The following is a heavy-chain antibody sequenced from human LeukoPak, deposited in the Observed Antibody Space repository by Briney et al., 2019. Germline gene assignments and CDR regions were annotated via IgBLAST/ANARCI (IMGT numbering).Heavy chain of an antibody. J-gene: IGHJ5*02. CDR2: ISGSGGST. CDR3: AKDSIDYYDSSGYYNWFDP. D-gene: IGHD3-22*01. Sequence: PPGGSLRLSCAASGFTFSSYAMSWVRQAPGKGLEWVSAISGSGGSTYYADSVKGRFTISRDNSKNTLYLQMNSLRAEDTAVYYCAKDSIDYYDSSGYYNWFDPWGQGTLVTVSS. CDR1: GFTFSSYA. V-gene: IGHV3-23*01.